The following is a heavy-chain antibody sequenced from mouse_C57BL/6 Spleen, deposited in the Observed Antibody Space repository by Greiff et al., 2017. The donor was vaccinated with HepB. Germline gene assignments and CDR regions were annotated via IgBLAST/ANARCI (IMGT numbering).Heavy chain of an antibody. CDR1: GYTFTSYW. CDR2: IYPGNSDT. D-gene: IGHD2-5*01. J-gene: IGHJ2*01. CDR3: TRKAYYSNYFDY. V-gene: IGHV1-5*01. Sequence: VHVKQSGTVLARPGASVKMSCKTSGYTFTSYWMHWVKQRPGQGLEWIGAIYPGNSDTSYNQKFKGKAKLTAVTSASTAYMELSSLTNEDSAVYYCTRKAYYSNYFDYWGQGTTLTVSS.